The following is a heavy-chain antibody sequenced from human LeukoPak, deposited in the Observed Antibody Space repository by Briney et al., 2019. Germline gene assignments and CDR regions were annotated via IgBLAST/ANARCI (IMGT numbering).Heavy chain of an antibody. Sequence: GGSLRLSCAASGFTFSSYGMHWVRQAPGKGLEWVAVIWYDGSNKYYADSVKGRFTISRDNSKNTLYLQMNSLRAEDTAVYYCAKRSAYGGNWNYFDYWGQGTLVTVSS. CDR2: IWYDGSNK. J-gene: IGHJ4*02. V-gene: IGHV3-33*06. CDR1: GFTFSSYG. D-gene: IGHD4-23*01. CDR3: AKRSAYGGNWNYFDY.